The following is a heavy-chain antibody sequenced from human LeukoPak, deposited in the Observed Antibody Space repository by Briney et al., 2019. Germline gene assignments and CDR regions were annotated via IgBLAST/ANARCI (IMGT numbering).Heavy chain of an antibody. V-gene: IGHV4-39*07. J-gene: IGHJ2*01. D-gene: IGHD6-13*01. CDR3: ARNPSPYTSTWKTPAAHVDL. Sequence: PSETLSLTCTVSGGSISGSDYYWGWVRQPPGQGLEWIGNIYYSGGTNYNPSLESRVSISLDTSKTQIFLKLRSVTAADTALYYCARNPSPYTSTWKTPAAHVDLWGRGTVVIVSS. CDR2: IYYSGGT. CDR1: GGSISGSDYY.